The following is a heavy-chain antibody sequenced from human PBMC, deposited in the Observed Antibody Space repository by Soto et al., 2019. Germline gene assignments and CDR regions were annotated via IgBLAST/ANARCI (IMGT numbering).Heavy chain of an antibody. Sequence: SETLSLTCTVSGGSISSGGFHWSWIRQHPGKGLEWIGYIYDSGTTYNNPSLKSRVTISVDTSKNQFSLKLSSVTAADTAVYYCARGRYCSGGSCTKGPNWFDPWGQGTLVTVSS. V-gene: IGHV4-31*03. CDR3: ARGRYCSGGSCTKGPNWFDP. CDR1: GGSISSGGFH. J-gene: IGHJ5*02. D-gene: IGHD2-15*01. CDR2: IYDSGTT.